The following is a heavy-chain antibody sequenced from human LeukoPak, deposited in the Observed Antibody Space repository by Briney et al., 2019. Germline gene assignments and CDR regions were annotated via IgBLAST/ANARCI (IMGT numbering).Heavy chain of an antibody. D-gene: IGHD2-2*01. J-gene: IGHJ3*02. V-gene: IGHV4-39*01. CDR1: GGSISSSSYY. CDR2: IYYSGST. CDR3: ASAHSRYCSSTSCYRTHAFDI. Sequence: SETLSLTCTVSGGSISSSSYYWGWIRQPPGKGLEWIESIYYSGSTYYNPSLKSRVTISVDTSKNQFSLKLSSVTAADTAVYYCASAHSRYCSSTSCYRTHAFDIWGQGTMVTVSS.